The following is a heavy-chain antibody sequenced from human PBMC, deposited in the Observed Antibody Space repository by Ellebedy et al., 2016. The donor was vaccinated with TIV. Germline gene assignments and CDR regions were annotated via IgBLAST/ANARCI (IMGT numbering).Heavy chain of an antibody. J-gene: IGHJ4*02. V-gene: IGHV4-30-4*08. Sequence: DYYMSWIRQAPGKGLEWIGYIYYSGSTYYNPSLKSRVTISVDTSKNQFSLKLSSVTAADTAVYYCARDGYYDSSGRDYWGQGTLVTVSS. CDR1: DYY. CDR2: IYYSGST. CDR3: ARDGYYDSSGRDY. D-gene: IGHD3-22*01.